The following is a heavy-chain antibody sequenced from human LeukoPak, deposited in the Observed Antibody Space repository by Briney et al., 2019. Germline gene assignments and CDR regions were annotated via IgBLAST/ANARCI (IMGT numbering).Heavy chain of an antibody. CDR1: GGSISSSRDY. J-gene: IGHJ3*01. D-gene: IGHD3-22*01. Sequence: SETLSLTCTVSGGSISSSRDYWGWIRQPPGKGLEWTVSIYYSGSTYYNPSLKSRVTISVDTSKNQFSLKLSSVTAADTAVYYCARRPSYYDSSGYGDFDLWGQGTLVTVSS. CDR3: ARRPSYYDSSGYGDFDL. CDR2: IYYSGST. V-gene: IGHV4-39*07.